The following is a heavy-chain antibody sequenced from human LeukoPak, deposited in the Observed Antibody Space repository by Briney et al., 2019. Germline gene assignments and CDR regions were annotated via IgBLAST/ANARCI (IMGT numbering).Heavy chain of an antibody. CDR2: ISPSTSYI. CDR3: TRDTPWAY. J-gene: IGHJ4*02. CDR1: GFTFSSYS. Sequence: GGSLRLSCAASGFTFSSYSMNWVRQAPGKGLEWVSSISPSTSYIYYADSVKGRITISRDNAKNSLYLQMNSLRVEDTAVYFCTRDTPWAYWGQGTLVTVSS. V-gene: IGHV3-21*01.